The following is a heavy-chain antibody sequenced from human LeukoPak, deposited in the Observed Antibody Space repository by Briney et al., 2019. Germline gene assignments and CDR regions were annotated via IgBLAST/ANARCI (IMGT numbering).Heavy chain of an antibody. CDR1: RFTFNTYA. CDR3: APGRGIVVVPAATGVIDY. CDR2: ISGNGDIT. J-gene: IGHJ4*02. V-gene: IGHV3-23*01. D-gene: IGHD2-2*01. Sequence: GGSLRLSCAASRFTFNTYAVNWVRQAPGKGLEWVSAISGNGDITYYADSVRGRFTISRDNSKNTLYLQMNSLRAEDTAVYYCAPGRGIVVVPAATGVIDYWGQGTLVTVSS.